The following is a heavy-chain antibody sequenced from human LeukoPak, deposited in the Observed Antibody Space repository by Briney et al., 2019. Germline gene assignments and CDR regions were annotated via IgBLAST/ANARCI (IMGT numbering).Heavy chain of an antibody. V-gene: IGHV1-8*01. Sequence: ASVKVSCKASGYTFTSYDINWVRQATGQGLEWMGWMNPNSGNTGYAQKFQGRVTMTRNTSISTAYMELSSLRSEDTAVYYCAREGDYYGSGDQGYRGQGTLVTVSS. CDR2: MNPNSGNT. D-gene: IGHD3-10*01. CDR3: AREGDYYGSGDQGY. CDR1: GYTFTSYD. J-gene: IGHJ4*02.